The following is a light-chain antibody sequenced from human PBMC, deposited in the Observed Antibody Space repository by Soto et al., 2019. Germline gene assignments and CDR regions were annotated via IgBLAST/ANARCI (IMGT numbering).Light chain of an antibody. CDR1: QSVSSNY. J-gene: IGKJ3*01. Sequence: EIVLTQSPGTLSLSPGERATLSCRASQSVSSNYLAWYQQIPGQAPRLLISGASSRATAIPDRFSGSGSGTDFTLTISRLEPEDFAVYYCQQYGSSPPTFGPGTKVAIK. V-gene: IGKV3-20*01. CDR3: QQYGSSPPT. CDR2: GAS.